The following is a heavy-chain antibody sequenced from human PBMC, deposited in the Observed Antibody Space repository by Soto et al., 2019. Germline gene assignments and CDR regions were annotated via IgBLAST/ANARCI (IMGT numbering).Heavy chain of an antibody. V-gene: IGHV3-9*01. D-gene: IGHD6-13*01. CDR1: GFTFDDYA. CDR2: ISWNSGSI. CDR3: AISSSWPSNWFDP. Sequence: PGGSLRLSCAASGFTFDDYAMHWVRQAPGKGLEWVSGISWNSGSIGYADSVKGRFTISRDNAKNSLYLQMNSLRAEDTALYYCAISSSWPSNWFDPWGQGTLVTVSS. J-gene: IGHJ5*02.